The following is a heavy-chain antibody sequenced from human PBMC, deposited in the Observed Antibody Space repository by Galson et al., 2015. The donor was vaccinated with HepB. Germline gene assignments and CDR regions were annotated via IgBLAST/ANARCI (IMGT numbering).Heavy chain of an antibody. CDR3: ARPAYCSSTTCSLYFDL. CDR1: GESLSGYH. V-gene: IGHV4-34*01. CDR2: INHRGST. D-gene: IGHD2-2*01. J-gene: IGHJ2*01. Sequence: ETLSLTCAVYGESLSGYHWSWIRQPPGKGLEWIGEINHRGSTNYNPSLKSRVTISVDTSKNQFSLKLSSVTAADTAVYYCARPAYCSSTTCSLYFDLWGRGTLVTVSS.